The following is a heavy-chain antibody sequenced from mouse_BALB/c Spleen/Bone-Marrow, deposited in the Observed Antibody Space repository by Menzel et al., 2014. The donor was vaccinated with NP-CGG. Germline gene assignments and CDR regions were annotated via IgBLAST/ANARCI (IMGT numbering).Heavy chain of an antibody. J-gene: IGHJ4*01. CDR3: ARLGCYGAMAY. CDR1: RFDFSRYW. CDR2: IKPDSRTI. D-gene: IGHD1-1*01. V-gene: IGHV4-1*02. Sequence: EVKLQESGGGLVQPGGSLKLSCAASRFDFSRYWMTWVRQAPGKGLEWIGEIKPDSRTINYSPSLKEKFIISRDNAKSTLYLQMSKVRSEDTALYYCARLGCYGAMAYWGQGTSVTVSS.